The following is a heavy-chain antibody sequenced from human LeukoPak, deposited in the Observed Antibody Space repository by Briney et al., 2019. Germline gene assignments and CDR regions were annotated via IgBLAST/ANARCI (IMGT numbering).Heavy chain of an antibody. J-gene: IGHJ4*02. CDR1: GFTFSSYW. Sequence: GGSLRLSCAASGFTFSSYWMSWVRQAPGKGLEWVANIKQDGSEKYYVDSVKGRFTISRDNAKNSLYLQMNSLRAEDTAVYYCARTPLLYYYDSSGYRFDYWGQGTLVTVSS. CDR2: IKQDGSEK. V-gene: IGHV3-7*01. D-gene: IGHD3-22*01. CDR3: ARTPLLYYYDSSGYRFDY.